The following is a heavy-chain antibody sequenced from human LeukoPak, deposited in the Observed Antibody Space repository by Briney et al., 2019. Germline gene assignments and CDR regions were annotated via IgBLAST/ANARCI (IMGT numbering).Heavy chain of an antibody. J-gene: IGHJ4*02. D-gene: IGHD5-12*01. CDR2: ITSSASYR. CDR3: ASENIVGTSGALFDY. Sequence: GGSLRLSCAASGFTFSRHAMDWVRQAPGKGLEWVSSITSSASYRYHSDSVKGRFTISRDNAKNSLYLQMNSLRVEDTAVYYCASENIVGTSGALFDYWGQGTLVTVSS. V-gene: IGHV3-21*01. CDR1: GFTFSRHA.